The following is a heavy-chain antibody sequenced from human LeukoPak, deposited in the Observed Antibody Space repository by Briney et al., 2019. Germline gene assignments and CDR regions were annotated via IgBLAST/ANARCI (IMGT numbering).Heavy chain of an antibody. D-gene: IGHD5-18*01. CDR1: GFTFDDYG. Sequence: GGSLRLSCAASGFTFDDYGMSWVRQAPGKGLEWVSGINWNGGSTGYADSVKGRFTISRDNAKNSLYLQMNSLRAEDTAVYYCARGRYSYGKLNWFDPWGQGTLVTVSS. CDR3: ARGRYSYGKLNWFDP. CDR2: INWNGGST. J-gene: IGHJ5*02. V-gene: IGHV3-20*04.